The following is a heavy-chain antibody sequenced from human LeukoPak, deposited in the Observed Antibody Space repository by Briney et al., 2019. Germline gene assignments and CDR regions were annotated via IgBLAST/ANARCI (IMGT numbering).Heavy chain of an antibody. Sequence: GGSLRLSCVASGFTFTRHGMNWVRQAPGKGLEWISFIDIWSSPTYYADSVEGRFTISRDNAKNSIFLQLNSLRVEDTAVYYCARDRGTSLVGADFDSWGQGTLVTVSS. D-gene: IGHD1-26*01. V-gene: IGHV3-48*01. CDR1: GFTFTRHG. CDR2: IDIWSSPT. J-gene: IGHJ4*02. CDR3: ARDRGTSLVGADFDS.